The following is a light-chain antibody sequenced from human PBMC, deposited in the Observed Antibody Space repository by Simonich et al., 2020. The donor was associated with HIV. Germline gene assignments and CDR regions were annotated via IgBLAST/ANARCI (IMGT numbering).Light chain of an antibody. CDR2: GAS. Sequence: ERVMTQSPATLSVSPGERATLSCRASQSVDTNLAWYQQKPGQAPRPFIYGASTRAPGIPARFSGSGSGTEFTLTISNMQSEDFAVYYCQQYNNWPRTFGQGTKVEIK. V-gene: IGKV3-15*01. J-gene: IGKJ1*01. CDR1: QSVDTN. CDR3: QQYNNWPRT.